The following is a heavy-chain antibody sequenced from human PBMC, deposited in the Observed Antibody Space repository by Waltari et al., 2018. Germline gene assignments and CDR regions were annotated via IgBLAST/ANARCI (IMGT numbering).Heavy chain of an antibody. D-gene: IGHD6-19*01. V-gene: IGHV4-34*01. CDR3: ARGRVVPGRGSGWYGRRWFDP. Sequence: QVQLQQWGAGLLKPSETLSLTCSVYGGSFRGYYWSWIRQPPGTGWDGIGEINHSGSTNYNPSLKSRVTISVDTSKNQFSLKLSSVTAADTAVYYCARGRVVPGRGSGWYGRRWFDPWGQGTLVTVSS. J-gene: IGHJ5*02. CDR1: GGSFRGYY. CDR2: INHSGST.